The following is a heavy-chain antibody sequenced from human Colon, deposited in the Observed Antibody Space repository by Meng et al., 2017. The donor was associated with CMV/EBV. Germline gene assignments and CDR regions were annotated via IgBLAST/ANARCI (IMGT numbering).Heavy chain of an antibody. CDR3: AKLSGTETFFDF. CDR2: FSWNRVYI. V-gene: IGHV3-9*01. CDR1: GFIFDDYT. Sequence: GGSLRLSGSSSGFIFDDYTMYWVTQAPGKGLEWVSRFSWNRVYIAYADSVKGRFTISRDNEKDSLYLHMNNLGPEDTAFYYCAKLSGTETFFDFWGQGTLVTVSS. D-gene: IGHD2/OR15-2a*01. J-gene: IGHJ4*02.